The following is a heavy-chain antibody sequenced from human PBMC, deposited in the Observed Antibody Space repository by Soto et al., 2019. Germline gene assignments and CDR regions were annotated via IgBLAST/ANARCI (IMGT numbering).Heavy chain of an antibody. CDR1: GFTFRSYA. V-gene: IGHV3-23*01. D-gene: IGHD6-19*01. Sequence: EVQLLESGGGLVQPGGSLRLSCAASGFTFRSYAMSWVRQAPGKGLEWVSAISGSGGSTYYADSVKGRLTISRDNSKHTLYLPMSSLRAEDTAVYYCAKVPTYSSGWYWIHWGQGTLVTVSS. CDR2: ISGSGGST. J-gene: IGHJ4*02. CDR3: AKVPTYSSGWYWIH.